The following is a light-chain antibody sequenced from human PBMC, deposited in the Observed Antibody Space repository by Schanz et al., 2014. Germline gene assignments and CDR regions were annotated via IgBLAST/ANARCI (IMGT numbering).Light chain of an antibody. CDR1: SGHSSYA. CDR2: LNSDGSH. CDR3: QTWDTGLKVV. J-gene: IGLJ2*01. Sequence: QLVLTQSPSASASLGASVKLTCTLSSGHSSYAIAWHQQQPEKGPRYLMKLNSDGSHNKGDGIPDRFSGSSSGAERYLTISSLQSEDEADYYCQTWDTGLKVVFAGGTKLTVL. V-gene: IGLV4-69*01.